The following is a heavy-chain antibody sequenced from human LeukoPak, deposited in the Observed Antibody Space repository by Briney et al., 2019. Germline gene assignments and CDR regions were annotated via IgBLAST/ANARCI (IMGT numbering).Heavy chain of an antibody. CDR2: STGAVE. Sequence: PGVSLRLSCTASGFTLSALAMSWVRQAPGKGLEWVAGSTGAVEYYASSVKGRFTVSRDESKNTLYLQMNSLGAEDTATYYCARGSDLASYNELEYWGQGTLVTVSS. D-gene: IGHD2-21*01. CDR3: ARGSDLASYNELEY. J-gene: IGHJ4*02. V-gene: IGHV3-23*01. CDR1: GFTLSALA.